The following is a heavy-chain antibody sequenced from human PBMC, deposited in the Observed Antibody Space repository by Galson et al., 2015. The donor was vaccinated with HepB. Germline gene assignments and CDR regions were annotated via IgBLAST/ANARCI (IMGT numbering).Heavy chain of an antibody. Sequence: CAISGDSVSSNSAAWNWIRQSPSRGLEWLGRTYYRSKWFSEYAVSVKSRITINSDTSKNHVSLQLNSVSPEDTAVYYCAGGTGTFNYWGQGTLVTVSS. CDR2: TYYRSKWFS. D-gene: IGHD1-1*01. CDR3: AGGTGTFNY. CDR1: GDSVSSNSAA. V-gene: IGHV6-1*01. J-gene: IGHJ4*02.